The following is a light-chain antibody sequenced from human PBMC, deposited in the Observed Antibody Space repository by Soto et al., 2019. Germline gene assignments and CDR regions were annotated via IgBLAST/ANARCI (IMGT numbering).Light chain of an antibody. J-gene: IGLJ3*02. CDR1: SSDVGGYNY. V-gene: IGLV2-14*01. Sequence: QSALTQPASVSGSPGQSITISCTGTSSDVGGYNYVSWYQQHPGKAPKLMIYEVSNRPSGVSNRFSGSKSGNTASLTISGLQAEDEADYYCSSYTSGSTLEGVFGGGTKLTVL. CDR2: EVS. CDR3: SSYTSGSTLEGV.